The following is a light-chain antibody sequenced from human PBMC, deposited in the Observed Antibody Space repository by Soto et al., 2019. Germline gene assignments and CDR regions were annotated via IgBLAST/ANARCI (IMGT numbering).Light chain of an antibody. CDR1: QSISSW. CDR2: KAS. Sequence: DIQMTQSPSTLSASVGDRVTITCRASQSISSWLAWYQQKPGKAPKLLIYKASTLEVGVPSRFSGSGSGTEFTLSISSLQPDDFATYYCQQYESYFWTFGQGTKVDIK. CDR3: QQYESYFWT. V-gene: IGKV1-5*03. J-gene: IGKJ1*01.